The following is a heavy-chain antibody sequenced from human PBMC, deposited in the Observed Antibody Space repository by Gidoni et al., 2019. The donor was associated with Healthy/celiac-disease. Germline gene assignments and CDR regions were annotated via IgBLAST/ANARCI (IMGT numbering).Heavy chain of an antibody. CDR1: GGSFSGYY. V-gene: IGHV4-34*01. J-gene: IGHJ4*02. D-gene: IGHD3-10*01. Sequence: QVQLQTWGAGLLKPSATLSPPCAVYGGSFSGYYGSWIRQPPGKGLEWIGEINHSGSTNYNPSLKSRVTISVDTSKNQFSLKLSSVTAADTAVYYCARVSYGSGRGYWGQGTLVTVSS. CDR2: INHSGST. CDR3: ARVSYGSGRGY.